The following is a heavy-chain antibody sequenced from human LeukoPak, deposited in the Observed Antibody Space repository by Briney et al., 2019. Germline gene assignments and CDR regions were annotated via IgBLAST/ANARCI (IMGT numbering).Heavy chain of an antibody. CDR2: IIPIFGTA. CDR3: ARVNHIAAAGPYYYYYMDV. V-gene: IGHV1-69*06. D-gene: IGHD6-13*01. CDR1: GGTFSSYA. Sequence: GASVKVSCKASGGTFSSYAISWVRQAPGQGLERMGGIIPIFGTANYAQKFQGRVTITADKSTSTAYMELSSLRSEDTAVYYCARVNHIAAAGPYYYYYMDVWGKGTTVTVSS. J-gene: IGHJ6*03.